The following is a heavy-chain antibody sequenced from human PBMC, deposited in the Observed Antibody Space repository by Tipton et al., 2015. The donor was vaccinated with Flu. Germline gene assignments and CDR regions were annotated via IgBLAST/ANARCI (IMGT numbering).Heavy chain of an antibody. V-gene: IGHV4-4*07. CDR3: ARDRGGYDRYGNGPPGWFDS. J-gene: IGHJ5*01. D-gene: IGHD5-18*01. Sequence: TLSLTCSVSGDSIGSDYHWTWIRQSAGKGLEWIGRISPSGTTKFNSSLESRVTMSVDASKNQFSLRLTSVTGADTAVYYCARDRGGYDRYGNGPPGWFDSWGQGTQVTVSS. CDR2: ISPSGTT. CDR1: GDSIGSDYH.